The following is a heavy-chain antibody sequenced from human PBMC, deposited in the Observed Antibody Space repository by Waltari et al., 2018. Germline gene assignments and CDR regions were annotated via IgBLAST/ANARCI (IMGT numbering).Heavy chain of an antibody. J-gene: IGHJ4*02. CDR3: ARGHWPLLLWFGELPKGFDY. V-gene: IGHV4-34*01. CDR2: INHSGRT. D-gene: IGHD3-10*01. CDR1: GGSFSGYY. Sequence: QVQLQQWGAGLLKPSETLSLTCAVYGGSFSGYYWSWIRQPPGKGLEWIGEINHSGRTNYNPSLKSRVTISVDTSKNQFSLKLSAVTAADTAVYYCARGHWPLLLWFGELPKGFDYWGQGTLVTVSS.